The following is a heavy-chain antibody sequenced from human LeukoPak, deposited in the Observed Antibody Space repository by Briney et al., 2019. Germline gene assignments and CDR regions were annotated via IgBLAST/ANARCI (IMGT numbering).Heavy chain of an antibody. J-gene: IGHJ4*02. D-gene: IGHD4-23*01. CDR3: ARDETTVVTYYFDY. CDR1: GFTFSSYW. Sequence: GGSLRLSCAASGFTFSSYWMTWVRQAPGKGLEWVANIKQDGSEKYYVDSVKGRFTISRDNAKNSLYLQMNSLRAEDTAVYYCARDETTVVTYYFDYWGQGTLVTVSS. V-gene: IGHV3-7*01. CDR2: IKQDGSEK.